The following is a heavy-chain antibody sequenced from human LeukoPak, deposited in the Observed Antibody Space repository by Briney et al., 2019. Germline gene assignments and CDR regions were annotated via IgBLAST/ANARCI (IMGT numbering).Heavy chain of an antibody. D-gene: IGHD3-22*01. CDR2: ISSSSSSTI. J-gene: IGHJ4*02. Sequence: GGSLRLSCAASGFTFSSYSMNWVRQAPGKGLEWVSSISSSSSSTIYYADSVKGRFTISRDNAKNSLYLQMNSLRAEDTAVYYCARFGPGDYYDSSGYYSPLFDYWGQGTLVTVSS. CDR3: ARFGPGDYYDSSGYYSPLFDY. CDR1: GFTFSSYS. V-gene: IGHV3-48*01.